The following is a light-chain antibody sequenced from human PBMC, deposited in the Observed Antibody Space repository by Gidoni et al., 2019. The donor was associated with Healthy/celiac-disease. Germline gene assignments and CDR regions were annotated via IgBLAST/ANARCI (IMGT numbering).Light chain of an antibody. V-gene: IGKV1-39*01. CDR2: AAS. CDR1: QSISSY. Sequence: GDRVTITCRASQSISSYLNWYQQKPGKAPKLLIYAASRLQSRVPSRFSGSESGTDFTLTISWLQPEDVATYYCQQSYSTPPTFGQGTKVEIK. CDR3: QQSYSTPPT. J-gene: IGKJ1*01.